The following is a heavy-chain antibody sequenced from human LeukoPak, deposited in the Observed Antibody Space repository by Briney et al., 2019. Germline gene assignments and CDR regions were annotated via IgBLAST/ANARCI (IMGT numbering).Heavy chain of an antibody. CDR1: GGTFSSYA. J-gene: IGHJ3*02. V-gene: IGHV1-69*01. Sequence: SSVKVSCKASGGTFSSYAISWGRHAPGQGLEWVGGIIPIFGTANYAQKFQGRGTITADEATSTDSMELSSVRSEGTAVYYCAGDCGGDCYSPEPDAFDIWGQGTMVTVSS. CDR3: AGDCGGDCYSPEPDAFDI. D-gene: IGHD2-21*01. CDR2: IIPIFGTA.